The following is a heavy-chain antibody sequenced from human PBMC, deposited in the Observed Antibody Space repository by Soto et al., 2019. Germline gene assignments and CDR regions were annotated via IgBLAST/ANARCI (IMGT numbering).Heavy chain of an antibody. CDR2: IYPGDSDT. Sequence: PGESLKISCKGSGYSFTSYWIGWVRQMPGKGLEWMGIIYPGDSDTRYSPSFQGQVTISADKSISTAYLQWSSLKASDTAMYYCARGKITIFGVVTLFDYWGQGTRVTVSS. CDR3: ARGKITIFGVVTLFDY. D-gene: IGHD3-3*01. CDR1: GYSFTSYW. V-gene: IGHV5-51*01. J-gene: IGHJ4*02.